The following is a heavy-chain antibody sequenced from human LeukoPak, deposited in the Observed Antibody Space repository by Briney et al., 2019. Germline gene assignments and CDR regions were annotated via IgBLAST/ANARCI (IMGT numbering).Heavy chain of an antibody. J-gene: IGHJ4*02. CDR3: AKNKYDFWSGYYTGGMEGD. CDR1: GYTFPSYD. Sequence: ASVKVFCKASGYTFPSYDINWVRQATGQGLEWMGWMNPNSGNTGYAQKFQGSVTKTRQIYISTDHKELSALRSDDTAVYYCAKNKYDFWSGYYTGGMEGDWGQGTLVTVSS. CDR2: MNPNSGNT. V-gene: IGHV1-8*01. D-gene: IGHD3-3*01.